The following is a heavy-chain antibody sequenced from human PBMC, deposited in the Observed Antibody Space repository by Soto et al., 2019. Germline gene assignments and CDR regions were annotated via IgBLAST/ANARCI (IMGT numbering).Heavy chain of an antibody. D-gene: IGHD5-18*01. CDR2: IIPISVTT. J-gene: IGHJ4*02. CDR3: AASRWIQLWTADF. V-gene: IGHV1-69*01. Sequence: QVHLVQSGAEVKKPGSSVKVSCKTSGGSFSKYSISWLRQAPGQGLQWMGGIIPISVTTHYAQRFQGRVTITADDLTTTSYMEVSSLKFEDTAVYYCAASRWIQLWTADFWGQGNRVTVSS. CDR1: GGSFSKYS.